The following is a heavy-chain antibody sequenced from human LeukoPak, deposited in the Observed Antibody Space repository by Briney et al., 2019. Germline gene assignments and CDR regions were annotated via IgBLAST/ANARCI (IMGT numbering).Heavy chain of an antibody. V-gene: IGHV3-66*01. D-gene: IGHD6-6*01. CDR1: GFTVSSTY. CDR2: IYSGGNT. J-gene: IGHJ4*02. Sequence: GGSLRLSCAASGFTVSSTYMSWVRQAPGKGLEWVSVIYSGGNTYYGDSVKGRFSISRDNSQNTLYLQMNSLRAEDTAVYYCASDPRKIAARAAGFDYWGQGTLVTVSS. CDR3: ASDPRKIAARAAGFDY.